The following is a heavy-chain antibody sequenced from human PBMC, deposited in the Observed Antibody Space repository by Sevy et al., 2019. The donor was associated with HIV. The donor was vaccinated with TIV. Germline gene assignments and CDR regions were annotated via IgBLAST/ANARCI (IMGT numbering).Heavy chain of an antibody. CDR1: GGSFSSNDW. CDR3: AREGTSTSFDY. Sequence: SETLSLTCAVSGGSFSSNDWLSWVRQPPGKGLEWIGEIYHSGRTNYNPSLKSRVTMSVDKSKTQFSLNLTSVTAADTAVYYCAREGTSTSFDYWGQGILVTVSS. D-gene: IGHD1-1*01. CDR2: IYHSGRT. V-gene: IGHV4-4*02. J-gene: IGHJ4*02.